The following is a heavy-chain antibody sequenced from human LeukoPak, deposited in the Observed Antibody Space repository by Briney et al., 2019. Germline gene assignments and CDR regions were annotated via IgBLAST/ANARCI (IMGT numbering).Heavy chain of an antibody. Sequence: GGSLRLSCSASGFTFSSYDMHWVPQATGKGLEWVSAIGTAGDTYYPGSVKGRFTISRENAKNSLYLQMNSLRAGDTAVYYCARVKAVAGIMANIGYCYYGMAVWGQGTTVTVSS. V-gene: IGHV3-13*04. CDR2: IGTAGDT. CDR1: GFTFSSYD. CDR3: ARVKAVAGIMANIGYCYYGMAV. J-gene: IGHJ6*02. D-gene: IGHD6-19*01.